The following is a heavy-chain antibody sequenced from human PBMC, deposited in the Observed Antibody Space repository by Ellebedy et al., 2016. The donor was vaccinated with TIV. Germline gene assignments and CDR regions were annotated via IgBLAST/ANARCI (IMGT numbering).Heavy chain of an antibody. CDR3: ARGYDRIDY. V-gene: IGHV3-23*01. CDR2: ITGSGDNT. D-gene: IGHD5-12*01. CDR1: GLTFNTYV. Sequence: GGSLRLSXVASGLTFNTYVLSWVRQAPGKGLEWVSAITGSGDNTYYADSVKGRFTISRDNSKNTLYLQMNSLRAEDTAVYYCARGYDRIDYWGQGTLVTVSS. J-gene: IGHJ4*02.